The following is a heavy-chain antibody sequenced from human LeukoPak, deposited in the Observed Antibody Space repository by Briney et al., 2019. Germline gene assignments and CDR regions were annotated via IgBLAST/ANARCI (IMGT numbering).Heavy chain of an antibody. Sequence: PGGSLRLSCAASGFTLSSHWMHWVRQVPGKGRMSVSRIESDGRTAYADSVKGRFIISRDNAKNTLYLQMSSLRVEDTAVYYCARDGRGPDYWGQGTLVTVSS. J-gene: IGHJ4*02. CDR3: ARDGRGPDY. CDR1: GFTLSSHW. V-gene: IGHV3-74*01. CDR2: IESDGRT. D-gene: IGHD3/OR15-3a*01.